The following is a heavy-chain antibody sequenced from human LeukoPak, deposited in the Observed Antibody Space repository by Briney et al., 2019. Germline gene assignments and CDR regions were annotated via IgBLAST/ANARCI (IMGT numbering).Heavy chain of an antibody. CDR1: GFTFSSYG. D-gene: IGHD3-10*01. Sequence: GGSLRLSCAASGFTFSSYGMHWVRQAPGKGLEWVAFIRYDGSNKYYADSVKGRFTISRDNSKNTLYLQMNSLRAEDTAVYYCAKDSYGSGSPYYMDVWGKGTTVTVSS. CDR2: IRYDGSNK. J-gene: IGHJ6*03. CDR3: AKDSYGSGSPYYMDV. V-gene: IGHV3-30*02.